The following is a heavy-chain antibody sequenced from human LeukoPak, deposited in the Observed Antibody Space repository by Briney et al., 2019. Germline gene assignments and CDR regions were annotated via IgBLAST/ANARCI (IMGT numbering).Heavy chain of an antibody. D-gene: IGHD3-16*01. CDR1: GGSFSSYA. V-gene: IGHV1-69*13. J-gene: IGHJ6*02. CDR2: IIPIFGTA. Sequence: SVKVSCKASGGSFSSYAINWVRQAPGQGLEWMGGIIPIFGTANYAQKFQDRVTITAVESMSTVYMELSSLRSEDTAVYYCARGGERNYYYYGMDVWGQGTTVTVSS. CDR3: ARGGERNYYYYGMDV.